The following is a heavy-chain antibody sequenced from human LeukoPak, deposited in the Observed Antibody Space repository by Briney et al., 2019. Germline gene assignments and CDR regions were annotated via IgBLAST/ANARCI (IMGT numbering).Heavy chain of an antibody. D-gene: IGHD1-1*01. J-gene: IGHJ6*03. CDR3: ARGPPRGKYYYMDV. Sequence: GGSLRLSCAASGFTFSSYWMHGVRQAPGKGLVWVSTIGTASDTYYPGSVEGRFTLSRDNAKNSLYLQMNSLTAGDTAVYYCARGPPRGKYYYMDVWGKGTTVTVSS. V-gene: IGHV3-13*01. CDR2: IGTASDT. CDR1: GFTFSSYW.